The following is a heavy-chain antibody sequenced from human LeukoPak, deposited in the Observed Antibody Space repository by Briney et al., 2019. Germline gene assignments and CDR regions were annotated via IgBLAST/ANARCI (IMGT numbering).Heavy chain of an antibody. D-gene: IGHD5-12*01. V-gene: IGHV3-30*18. CDR3: AKDRGRYEIDY. CDR2: ISYDGGNK. Sequence: GGSLRLSCAASGFTFSSYGMHWVRQASGKGLEWVAVISYDGGNKYYADSVKGRFTISRDNSKNTLYLQMNSLRAEDTAVYYCAKDRGRYEIDYWGQGTLVTVSS. J-gene: IGHJ4*02. CDR1: GFTFSSYG.